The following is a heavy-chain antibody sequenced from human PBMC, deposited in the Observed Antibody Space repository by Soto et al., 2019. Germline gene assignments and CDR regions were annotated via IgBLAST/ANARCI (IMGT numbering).Heavy chain of an antibody. CDR2: IFYSGTT. V-gene: IGHV4-31*03. Sequence: QVQLQESGPGLVKPSQTLSLICTISGGSISSGGSSWSWIRQHPGKGLEWIGYIFYSGTTYYNPSLKSRVTISVETSKNQFSLKLSSVTAADTAVYYCASYCISTSCYPGGDAFDIWGQGTMVTVSS. J-gene: IGHJ3*02. CDR1: GGSISSGGSS. CDR3: ASYCISTSCYPGGDAFDI. D-gene: IGHD2-2*01.